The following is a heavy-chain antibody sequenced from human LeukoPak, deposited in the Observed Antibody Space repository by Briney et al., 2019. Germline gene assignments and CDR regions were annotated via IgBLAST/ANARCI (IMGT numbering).Heavy chain of an antibody. CDR3: ARLYSSSSGFDY. D-gene: IGHD6-6*01. CDR2: IYYSGST. CDR1: GGSISSSSYY. Sequence: PSETLSLTCTVSGGSISSSSYYWGWIRQPPGKGLEWIGSIYYSGSTYYNPSLKSRVTISVDTSKNQFSLKLSSVTAADTAVYYCARLYSSSSGFDYWGQGTLVTVSS. V-gene: IGHV4-39*01. J-gene: IGHJ4*02.